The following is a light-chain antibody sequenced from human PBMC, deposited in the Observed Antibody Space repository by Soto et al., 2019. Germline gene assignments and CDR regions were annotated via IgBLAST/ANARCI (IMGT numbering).Light chain of an antibody. CDR3: QQFGSSPRT. V-gene: IGKV3-15*01. CDR1: QSVSSN. Sequence: EVLMTQSPATLSVSPGERFTVSCRASQSVSSNLAWYQQKPGQAPRLLLYGASTRATGIPARFSGSVSGTDFTLTISRLEPEDFAVYYCQQFGSSPRTFGQGTKVDIK. J-gene: IGKJ1*01. CDR2: GAS.